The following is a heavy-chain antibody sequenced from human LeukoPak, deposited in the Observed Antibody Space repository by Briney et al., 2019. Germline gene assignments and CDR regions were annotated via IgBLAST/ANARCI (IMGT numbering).Heavy chain of an antibody. D-gene: IGHD3-22*01. CDR3: ARAGDSSGYYYFPLDDY. CDR2: INPSGGST. J-gene: IGHJ4*02. V-gene: IGHV1-46*01. Sequence: ASVKVSCKASGYTFTSYYMHWVRQAPGQGLEWMGIINPSGGSTSYAQKFQGRVTMTRDTSTSTVYMELSSLRSEDTAVCYCARAGDSSGYYYFPLDDYWGQGTLVTVSS. CDR1: GYTFTSYY.